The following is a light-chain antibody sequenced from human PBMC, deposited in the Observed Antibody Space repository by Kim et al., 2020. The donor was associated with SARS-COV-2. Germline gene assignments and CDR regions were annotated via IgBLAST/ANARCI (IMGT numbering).Light chain of an antibody. CDR1: SSDVGGYNY. CDR2: ELN. V-gene: IGLV2-8*01. Sequence: GQSVAISCTGTSSDVGGYNYVSWYQQYPGKAPKLIIYELNKRPSGVPDRFSGPKSGNTASLTVSGLQAEDEADYYCSSYAGTNNVLFGGGTQLTVL. CDR3: SSYAGTNNVL. J-gene: IGLJ2*01.